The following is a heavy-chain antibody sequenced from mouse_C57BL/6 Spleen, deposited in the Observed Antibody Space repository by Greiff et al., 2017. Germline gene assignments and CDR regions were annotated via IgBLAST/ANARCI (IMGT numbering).Heavy chain of an antibody. CDR3: AAFPYDDDEGYAMDY. D-gene: IGHD2-4*01. CDR2: IYPSSGNT. J-gene: IGHJ4*01. CDR1: GYTFTSYG. V-gene: IGHV1-81*01. Sequence: QVQLQQSGAELARPGASVKLSCKASGYTFTSYGISWVKQRTGQGLEWIGEIYPSSGNTYYNEKFKGKATLTADKSSSTAYMKLRSLTSEDSAVXVCAAFPYDDDEGYAMDYWGQGTSVTVSS.